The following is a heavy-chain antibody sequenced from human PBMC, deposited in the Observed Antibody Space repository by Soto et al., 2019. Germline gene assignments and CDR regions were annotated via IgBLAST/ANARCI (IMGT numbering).Heavy chain of an antibody. CDR1: GYKFDNYW. J-gene: IGHJ4*02. CDR3: ARHRTLFYDSDDYHPYFFDN. CDR2: IFPGDSET. V-gene: IGHV5-51*01. Sequence: PGESLKISCKASGYKFDNYWIAWVRQLSGKGLEWMGLIFPGDSETKYNPSFQGHVALSVDASAATAFLHWDSLKASDTATYFCARHRTLFYDSDDYHPYFFDNWGPGSQVTV. D-gene: IGHD3-9*01.